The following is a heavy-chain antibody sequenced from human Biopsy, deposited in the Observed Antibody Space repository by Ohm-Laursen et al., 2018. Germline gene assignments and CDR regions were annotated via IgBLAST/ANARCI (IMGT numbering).Heavy chain of an antibody. CDR1: GFKFDDYA. V-gene: IGHV3-9*01. D-gene: IGHD2/OR15-2a*01. CDR2: MSRNNGFI. Sequence: PRLSCAAAGFKFDDYAMHWVRQTPGKGLEWVSGMSRNNGFIGYADSVRGRFTISRDNGQNSLYLQMNNLITKDTAVYYCARDISPSTFPENTLDIWGQGTMVTVSS. CDR3: ARDISPSTFPENTLDI. J-gene: IGHJ3*02.